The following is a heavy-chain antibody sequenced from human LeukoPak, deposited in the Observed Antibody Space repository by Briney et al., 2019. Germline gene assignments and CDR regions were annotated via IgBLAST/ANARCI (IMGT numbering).Heavy chain of an antibody. CDR3: ARGLEGGIAARGGDFFDY. CDR2: ISSSSSYI. CDR1: GFTFSSYS. J-gene: IGHJ4*02. V-gene: IGHV3-21*01. D-gene: IGHD6-13*01. Sequence: GGSLRLSYAASGFTFSSYSMNWVRQAPGKGLEWVSSISSSSSYIYDADSVKGRFTISRDNAKNSLYLQMNSLRAEDTAVYYCARGLEGGIAARGGDFFDYWGQGTLVTVSS.